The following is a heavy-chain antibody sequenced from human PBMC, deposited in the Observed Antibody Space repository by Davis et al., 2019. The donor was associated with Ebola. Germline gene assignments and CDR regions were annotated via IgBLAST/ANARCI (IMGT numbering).Heavy chain of an antibody. CDR2: ISWNSGSI. Sequence: SLKISCAASGFTFDDYVMHWVRQAPGKGLEWVSGISWNSGSIGYADSVKGRFTISRDNAKNSLYLQMNNLRAEDTAVYYCAKEGHSNPFYLYYGMDVWGQGTTVTVS. CDR1: GFTFDDYV. J-gene: IGHJ6*02. D-gene: IGHD2/OR15-2a*01. V-gene: IGHV3-9*01. CDR3: AKEGHSNPFYLYYGMDV.